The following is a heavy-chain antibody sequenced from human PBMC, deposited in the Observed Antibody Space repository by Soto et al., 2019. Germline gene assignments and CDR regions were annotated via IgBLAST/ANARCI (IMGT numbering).Heavy chain of an antibody. CDR3: VRDKGMADL. V-gene: IGHV4-4*07. J-gene: IGHJ5*02. D-gene: IGHD6-13*01. Sequence: QVHLQESGPGLVKPSETLSLSCTISGGSISNSHWSWIRQPAGKGLEGIGRVYSRGDTNYNPSLESRVTMSVDTSNNHFSLKLTSVTAADTAVYYCVRDKGMADLWGQGTLVSVSS. CDR1: GGSISNSH. CDR2: VYSRGDT.